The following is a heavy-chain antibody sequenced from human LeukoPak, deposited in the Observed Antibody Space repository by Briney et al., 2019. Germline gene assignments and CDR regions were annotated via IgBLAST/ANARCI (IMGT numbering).Heavy chain of an antibody. CDR1: GDSISSSSYY. V-gene: IGHV4-39*07. D-gene: IGHD3-10*01. CDR3: ARRSRGRYFDY. Sequence: PSETLSLTCTVSGDSISSSSYYWGWIRQPPGKGLEWIGSIYYSGSTYYNPSLKSRVSISVDTSKNQFSLKLSSVTAADTAVYYCARRSRGRYFDYWGQGTLVTVSS. CDR2: IYYSGST. J-gene: IGHJ4*02.